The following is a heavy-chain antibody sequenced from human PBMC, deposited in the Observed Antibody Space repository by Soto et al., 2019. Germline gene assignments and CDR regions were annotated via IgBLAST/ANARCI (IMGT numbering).Heavy chain of an antibody. D-gene: IGHD4-17*01. CDR1: GFTFSSYA. Sequence: GGSLRLSCAASGFTFSSYAMSWVRQAPGKGLEWVSAISGSGGSTYYADSVKGRFTISRDNSKNTLYLQMNSLRAEDTAVYYCANDYGDYTDAFDIRGQRTTVTVSS. CDR3: ANDYGDYTDAFDI. CDR2: ISGSGGST. J-gene: IGHJ3*02. V-gene: IGHV3-23*01.